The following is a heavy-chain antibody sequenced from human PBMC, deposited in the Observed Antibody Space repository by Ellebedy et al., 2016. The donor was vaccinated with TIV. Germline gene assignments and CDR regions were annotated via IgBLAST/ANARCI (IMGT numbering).Heavy chain of an antibody. D-gene: IGHD5-24*01. CDR1: GGTFSSYA. CDR2: IIPILAIA. J-gene: IGHJ3*02. Sequence: AASVKVSCKASGGTFSSYAISWVRQAPGQGLEWMGRIIPILAIADYAQNFQGRVTITADKSTSTAYLELSSLRSEETAVYYCATERHVEMATILTDAFDIWGQGTMVTVSS. V-gene: IGHV1-69*04. CDR3: ATERHVEMATILTDAFDI.